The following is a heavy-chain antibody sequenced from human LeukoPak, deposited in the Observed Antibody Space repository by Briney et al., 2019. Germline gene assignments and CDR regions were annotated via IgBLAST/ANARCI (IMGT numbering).Heavy chain of an antibody. CDR2: ISSSSSYI. Sequence: GGSLRLSSAASGFTLSSYSMNWVRQAPGKGLEWVSSISSSSSYIYYADSVKGRFTISRDNAKNSLYLQMNSLRAEDTAVYYCARDASTRSFDYWGQGTLVTVSS. V-gene: IGHV3-21*01. CDR1: GFTLSSYS. CDR3: ARDASTRSFDY. J-gene: IGHJ4*02.